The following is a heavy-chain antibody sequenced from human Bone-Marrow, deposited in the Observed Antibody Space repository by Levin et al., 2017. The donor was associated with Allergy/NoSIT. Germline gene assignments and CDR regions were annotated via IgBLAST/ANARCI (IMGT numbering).Heavy chain of an antibody. CDR3: ARGPTGDSGKYDH. CDR2: INSGSTSI. V-gene: IGHV3-21*01. CDR1: GFTFSSHA. J-gene: IGHJ5*02. D-gene: IGHD1-1*01. Sequence: GGSLRLSCGASGFTFSSHAMNWVRQAPGKGLQWVSSINSGSTSIYYADSLKGRFTISRDNAKNLLFLQMNSLRADDTAVYYCARGPTGDSGKYDHWGQGTLVTVSS.